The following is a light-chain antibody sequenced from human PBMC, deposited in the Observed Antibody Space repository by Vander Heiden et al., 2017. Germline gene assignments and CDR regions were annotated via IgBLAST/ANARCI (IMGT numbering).Light chain of an antibody. Sequence: AIQLTQSPSSLSASVGDRVTITCRASQGISSALAWYQQKPGKAPKLLIYDASSLESGVPSRFSGSGSGTDFTLTISRLQPEDFATYYCQQFNSYPWTFGQGTKVEIK. CDR1: QGISSA. CDR3: QQFNSYPWT. V-gene: IGKV1-13*02. J-gene: IGKJ1*01. CDR2: DAS.